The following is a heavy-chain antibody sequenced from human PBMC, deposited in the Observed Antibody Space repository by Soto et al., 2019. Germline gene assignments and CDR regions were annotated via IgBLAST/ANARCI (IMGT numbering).Heavy chain of an antibody. V-gene: IGHV3-23*01. CDR1: GFTFSSYA. CDR3: AKALSSSSPH. D-gene: IGHD6-6*01. J-gene: IGHJ4*02. Sequence: GGSLRLSCAASGFTFSSYAMNWVRQAPGKGLEWVSAISESGGSTFYADSVKGRFTISRDNSKNTLYLQVNSLRVEDTALYYCAKALSSSSPHWGQGTLVTVSS. CDR2: ISESGGST.